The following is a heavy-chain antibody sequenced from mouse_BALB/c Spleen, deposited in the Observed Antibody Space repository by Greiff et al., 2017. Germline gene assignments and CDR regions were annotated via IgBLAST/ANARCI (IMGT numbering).Heavy chain of an antibody. V-gene: IGHV5-4*02. D-gene: IGHD1-1*01. CDR1: GFTFSDYY. CDR3: ARGEDYYGSSRYYAMDY. J-gene: IGHJ4*01. Sequence: EVNVVESGGGLVKPGGSLKLSCAASGFTFSDYYMYWVRQTPEKRLEWVATISDGGSYTYYPDSVKGRFTISRDNAKNNLYLQMSSLKSEDTAMYYCARGEDYYGSSRYYAMDYWGQGTSVTVSS. CDR2: ISDGGSYT.